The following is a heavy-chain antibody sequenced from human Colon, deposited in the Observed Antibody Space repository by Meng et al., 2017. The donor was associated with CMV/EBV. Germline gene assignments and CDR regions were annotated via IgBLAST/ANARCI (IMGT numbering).Heavy chain of an antibody. Sequence: SETLSLTCAVYGGSFSGYYWSWIRQPPGKGLEWIGEINHSGSTNYNPSLKSRVTISVDTSKNQFSLKLSSVTAADTAVYYCARGYWWGSPWGQGTLVTVSS. D-gene: IGHD2-8*02. CDR2: INHSGST. V-gene: IGHV4-34*01. CDR3: ARGYWWGSP. J-gene: IGHJ5*02. CDR1: GGSFSGYY.